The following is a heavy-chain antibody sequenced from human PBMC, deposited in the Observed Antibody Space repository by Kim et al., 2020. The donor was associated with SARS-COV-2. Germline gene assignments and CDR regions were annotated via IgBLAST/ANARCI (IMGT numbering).Heavy chain of an antibody. D-gene: IGHD2-2*01. CDR1: GFTFSSYG. CDR2: ISYDGSNK. V-gene: IGHV3-30*18. CDR3: AKRYCSTTTCTNYGLDV. J-gene: IGHJ6*02. Sequence: GGSLRLSCAASGFTFSSYGMHWVRQAPGKGLEWVALISYDGSNKYYGDSVKGRFTIFRDNSKNTLYLHMNSSRAEDTAVYYCAKRYCSTTTCTNYGLDVWGQGTTVTVSS.